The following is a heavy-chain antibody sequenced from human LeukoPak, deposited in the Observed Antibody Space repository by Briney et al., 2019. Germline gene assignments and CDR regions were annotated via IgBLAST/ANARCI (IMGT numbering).Heavy chain of an antibody. CDR2: TYYTSKWYN. V-gene: IGHV6-1*01. J-gene: IGHJ5*01. Sequence: SQTLSLTCAISGDSVSSNIAAWNWFRQSPSRGLEWLGRTYYTSKWYNDYAVSVKSRITINPDTSKNQFSLHLNSVTPEDSAVYYCAREFKNWFDSWGQGTLVTVSS. CDR1: GDSVSSNIAA. CDR3: AREFKNWFDS.